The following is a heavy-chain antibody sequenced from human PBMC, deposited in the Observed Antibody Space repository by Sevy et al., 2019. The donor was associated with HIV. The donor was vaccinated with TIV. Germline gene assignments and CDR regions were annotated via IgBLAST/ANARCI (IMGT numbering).Heavy chain of an antibody. CDR3: AKDYYDSSGYFDY. J-gene: IGHJ4*02. CDR1: GFTFSSYG. D-gene: IGHD3-22*01. Sequence: GGSLRLSCAASGFTFSSYGMHWVRQAPGKGLEWVAVIWYDGSNKYYADSVKGRFTISRDNSKNTLYLQMNSLRAEDTAVYYCAKDYYDSSGYFDYWGQGTLVTVSS. V-gene: IGHV3-33*06. CDR2: IWYDGSNK.